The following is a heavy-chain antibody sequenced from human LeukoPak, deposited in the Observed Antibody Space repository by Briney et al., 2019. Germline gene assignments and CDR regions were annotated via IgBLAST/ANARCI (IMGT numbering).Heavy chain of an antibody. D-gene: IGHD3-22*01. V-gene: IGHV3-48*02. CDR3: AREARIYYDSSGPAGY. CDR1: GFTFSSYS. Sequence: GGSLRLSCAATGFTFSSYSMNWVRQAPGKGLEWVSYISSSSSTIYYADSVKGRFTISRDNAKNSLYLQMNSLRDEDTAVCYCAREARIYYDSSGPAGYWGQGTLVTVSS. CDR2: ISSSSSTI. J-gene: IGHJ4*02.